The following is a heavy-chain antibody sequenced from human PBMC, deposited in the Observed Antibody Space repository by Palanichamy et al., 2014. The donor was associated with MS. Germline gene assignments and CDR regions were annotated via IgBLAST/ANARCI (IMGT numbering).Heavy chain of an antibody. J-gene: IGHJ4*02. CDR1: GDSAASRDYF. Sequence: HLQLQESGPGVVKPSETLSLTCSFSGDSAASRDYFWGWIRQPPGKGLEWIGNIYYSGTTYYNPSLKGRVSISVDTSKNHFSLKLTSVTAADTAIYYCARPVRGSYFDYWGPGTLVTVSS. D-gene: IGHD3-10*01. V-gene: IGHV4-39*02. CDR2: IYYSGTT. CDR3: ARPVRGSYFDY.